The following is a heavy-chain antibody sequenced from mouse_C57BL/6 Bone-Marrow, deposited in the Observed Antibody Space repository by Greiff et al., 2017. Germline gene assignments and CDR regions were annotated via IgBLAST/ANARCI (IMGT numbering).Heavy chain of an antibody. CDR1: GYTFTSYW. J-gene: IGHJ3*01. CDR3: AKPLQMTTPVWGFAY. V-gene: IGHV1-64*01. CDR2: IHPNSGST. D-gene: IGHD2-10*02. Sequence: QVQLQQSGAELVKPGASVKLSCKASGYTFTSYWMHWVKQRPGQGLEWIGMIHPNSGSTNYNEKFKSKATLTVDKSSSTAYMQLSSLTSEDSAVYYCAKPLQMTTPVWGFAYWGQGTLVTVSA.